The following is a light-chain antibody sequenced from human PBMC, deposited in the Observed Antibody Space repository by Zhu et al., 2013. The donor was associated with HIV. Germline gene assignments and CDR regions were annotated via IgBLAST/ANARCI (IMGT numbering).Light chain of an antibody. CDR1: NIGSKS. CDR2: DDR. V-gene: IGLV3-21*03. J-gene: IGLJ2*01. Sequence: SYELTQPPSVSVAPGKTARITCGGNNIGSKSVHWYQQRPGQAPVLVVYDDRDRPSGIPERFSGSNSGNTATLTISRVDAGDEADYYCQVWDSSSGHVLFGGGTKLTVL. CDR3: QVWDSSSGHVL.